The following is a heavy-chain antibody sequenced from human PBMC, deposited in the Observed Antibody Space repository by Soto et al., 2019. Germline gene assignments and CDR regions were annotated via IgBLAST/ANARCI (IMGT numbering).Heavy chain of an antibody. CDR3: ARENPDAPDY. J-gene: IGHJ4*02. V-gene: IGHV3-30-3*01. CDR1: GFTFSSYA. CDR2: ISYDGSNK. Sequence: TGGSLRLSCAASGFTFSSYAMHWVRQAPGKGLEWVAVISYDGSNKYYADSVKGRFTISRDNSKNTLYLQMNSLRAEDTAVYYCARENPDAPDYWGQGTLVTVSS.